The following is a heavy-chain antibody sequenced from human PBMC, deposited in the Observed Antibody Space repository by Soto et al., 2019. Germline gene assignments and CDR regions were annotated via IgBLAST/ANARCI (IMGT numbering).Heavy chain of an antibody. V-gene: IGHV1-69*13. J-gene: IGHJ5*02. CDR1: GGTFSSYA. Sequence: SVKVSCKASGGTFSSYAISWVRQAPGQVLERKGGIIPIFGTANYAHKFQGRVTITADESTSTAYMELSSLRSEDTAVYYCARDGPIGFDPWGQGTLVTVSS. CDR3: ARDGPIGFDP. CDR2: IIPIFGTA.